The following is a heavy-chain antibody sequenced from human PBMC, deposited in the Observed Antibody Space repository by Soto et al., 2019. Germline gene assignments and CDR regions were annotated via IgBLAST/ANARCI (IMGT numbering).Heavy chain of an antibody. CDR1: GFTFNDYW. D-gene: IGHD3-10*01. CDR3: ARDGYGSGTLGRYYFDY. V-gene: IGHV3-74*01. CDR2: ISPDGRST. J-gene: IGHJ4*02. Sequence: EVQLVESGGGLVQPGGSLRLSCAASGFTFNDYWMHWVRQAPGQGLLWVSRISPDGRSTTYADSVKGRFTISRDNSKNTLYLQMNSLRAEDTAVYYCARDGYGSGTLGRYYFDYWGQGTLVTVSS.